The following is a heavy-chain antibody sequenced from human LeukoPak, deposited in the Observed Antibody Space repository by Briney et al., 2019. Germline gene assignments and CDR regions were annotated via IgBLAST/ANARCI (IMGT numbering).Heavy chain of an antibody. D-gene: IGHD3-10*01. CDR2: ISYDGSNK. Sequence: PGGSLRLSCAASGFTFSSYGMHWVRQAPGKGLEWVAVISYDGSNKYYADYVKGRFTISRDNSKNTLYLQMNSLRAEDTAVYYCAKFRFGEFVYYYYGMDVWGQGTTVTVSS. CDR3: AKFRFGEFVYYYYGMDV. CDR1: GFTFSSYG. J-gene: IGHJ6*02. V-gene: IGHV3-30*18.